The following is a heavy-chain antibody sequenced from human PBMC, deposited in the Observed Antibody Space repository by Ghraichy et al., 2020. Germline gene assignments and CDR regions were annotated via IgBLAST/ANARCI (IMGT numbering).Heavy chain of an antibody. CDR3: ARSGSGSYYNPRIDY. Sequence: SETLSLTCTVSGYSISSGYYWDWIRQPPGKGLEWIGNIYHSGSTYFNPSLKSRVTISVETYKNKFSLKLSSVTAADTAVYYCARSGSGSYYNPRIDYWGQGTLVTVSS. CDR1: GYSISSGYY. D-gene: IGHD3-10*01. CDR2: IYHSGST. V-gene: IGHV4-38-2*02. J-gene: IGHJ4*02.